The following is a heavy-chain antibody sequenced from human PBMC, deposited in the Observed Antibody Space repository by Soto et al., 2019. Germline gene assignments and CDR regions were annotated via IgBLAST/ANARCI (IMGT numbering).Heavy chain of an antibody. V-gene: IGHV3-23*01. CDR2: IGVSGST. J-gene: IGHJ4*02. CDR3: AKNYYFDR. Sequence: GGSLRLSCAASGFTFSSYAMSWVRQAPGKGLEWVSSIGVSGSTYYVDSVKGRVTISRDNSKNTLYLQMNSLRAEDTAVYYCAKNYYFDRWGQGTLVTVSS. CDR1: GFTFSSYA.